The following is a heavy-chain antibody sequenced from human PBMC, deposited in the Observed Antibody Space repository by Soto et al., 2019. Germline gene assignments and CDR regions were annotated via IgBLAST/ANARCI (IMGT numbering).Heavy chain of an antibody. V-gene: IGHV4-4*07. CDR2: VYTSGSI. D-gene: IGHD3-22*01. CDR1: GVSVSGYY. CDR3: ARVVHYYDSSGYFDY. Sequence: SETLSLTCTVSGVSVSGYYWSWIRQPAGKGLEWIGRVYTSGSINYNPSLKSRVTMSVATSKNQFSLELGSVTAADTAVYFCARVVHYYDSSGYFDYWSQGTLVTVSS. J-gene: IGHJ4*02.